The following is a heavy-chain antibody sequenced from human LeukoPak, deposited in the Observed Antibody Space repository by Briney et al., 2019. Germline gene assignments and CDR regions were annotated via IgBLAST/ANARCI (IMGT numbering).Heavy chain of an antibody. CDR1: GYPFTTWE. D-gene: IGHD1-14*01. J-gene: IGHJ5*02. Sequence: ASVKVSCKTSGYPFTTWEINWVRQAAGQGLEWMGWVHPNGGNTAYAQKFQRRVTMTRDTSISTAYMELSGLTSDDTTVYFCARGPRNDPWGQGTLVTVSS. V-gene: IGHV1-8*01. CDR2: VHPNGGNT. CDR3: ARGPRNDP.